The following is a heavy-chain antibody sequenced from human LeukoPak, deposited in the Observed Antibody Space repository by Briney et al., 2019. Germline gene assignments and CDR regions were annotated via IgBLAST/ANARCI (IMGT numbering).Heavy chain of an antibody. CDR1: GGSISSSSYY. D-gene: IGHD6-13*01. CDR3: ARGRAAAGTRLGFDP. CDR2: IYYSGST. Sequence: HPSETLSLTCTVSGGSISSSSYYWGWIRQPPGKGLEWFGSIYYSGSTYYHPSLKSRVTISVDTSKNQFSLKLSSVTAADTAVYYCARGRAAAGTRLGFDPWGQGTLVTVSS. V-gene: IGHV4-39*01. J-gene: IGHJ5*02.